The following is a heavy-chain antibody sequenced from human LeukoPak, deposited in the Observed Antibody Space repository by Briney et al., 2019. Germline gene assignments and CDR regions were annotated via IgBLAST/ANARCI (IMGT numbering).Heavy chain of an antibody. CDR1: GGSISSYY. CDR2: IYTSGST. J-gene: IGHJ5*02. CDR3: ARFYCSGGSCYSRVNWFDP. D-gene: IGHD2-15*01. Sequence: SETLSLTCTVSGGSISSYYWSWIRQPPGKGLEWIGYIYTSGSTNYNPSLKSRVTISVDTSKNQFSLKLSSVTAADTAVYYCARFYCSGGSCYSRVNWFDPWGQGTLVTVSS. V-gene: IGHV4-4*09.